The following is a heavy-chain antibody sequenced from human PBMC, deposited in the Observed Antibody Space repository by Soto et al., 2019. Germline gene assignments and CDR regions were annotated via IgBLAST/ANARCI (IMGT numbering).Heavy chain of an antibody. CDR2: INTNNGDT. Sequence: ASVKVSCKASGYTFNYDGISWVRQVPGQGLEWMGWINTNNGDTKYAQKFQDRVIMTTDSAASTAYMELRPLTSDDTAVYFCTRAKYFYGLWRYGMEVWGQGTTVTVSS. D-gene: IGHD3-10*01. CDR3: TRAKYFYGLWRYGMEV. V-gene: IGHV1-18*04. CDR1: GYTFNYDG. J-gene: IGHJ6*02.